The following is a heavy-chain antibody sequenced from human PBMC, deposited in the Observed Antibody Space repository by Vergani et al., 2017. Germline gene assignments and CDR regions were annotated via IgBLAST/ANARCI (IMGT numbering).Heavy chain of an antibody. Sequence: EVQLLESGGDLVQPGGSLRLSCAASGFTFSTYAMSWVRQAPGKGLEWVSSITGSGGSTYYADSVKGRFTISRDNSKNTLYLQMNSLRAEDTAVYYCAKDLRSGSSSPGEVDAFDIWGQGTMVTVSS. V-gene: IGHV3-23*01. CDR1: GFTFSTYA. J-gene: IGHJ3*02. D-gene: IGHD1-26*01. CDR3: AKDLRSGSSSPGEVDAFDI. CDR2: ITGSGGST.